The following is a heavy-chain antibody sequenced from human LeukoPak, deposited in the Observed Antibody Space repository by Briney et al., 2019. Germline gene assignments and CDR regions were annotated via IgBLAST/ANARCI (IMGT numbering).Heavy chain of an antibody. J-gene: IGHJ3*02. CDR2: INPSGGST. V-gene: IGHV1-46*01. Sequence: GASVKVSCKAVGYSFTSYYMHWVRQAPGQGLEWMGIINPSGGSTSYAQKFQGRVTMTRDTSTSTVYMELSSLRSEDAAVYYCARSHYYGSGSYAFDIWGQGQWSPSLQ. D-gene: IGHD3-10*01. CDR1: GYSFTSYY. CDR3: ARSHYYGSGSYAFDI.